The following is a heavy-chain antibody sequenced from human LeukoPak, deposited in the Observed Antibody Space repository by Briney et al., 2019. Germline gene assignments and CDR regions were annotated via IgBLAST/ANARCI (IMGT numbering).Heavy chain of an antibody. CDR1: GGSISSGSYY. CDR3: ARGRYRAARYWFDP. V-gene: IGHV4-61*02. J-gene: IGHJ5*02. Sequence: SETLSLTCTVSGGSISSGSYYWSWIRQPAGKGLEWIGRIYTSGSTNYNPSLKSRVTMSVDTSKNQFSLKLSSVTAADTAVYYCARGRYRAARYWFDPWGQGTLVTVSS. CDR2: IYTSGST. D-gene: IGHD6-6*01.